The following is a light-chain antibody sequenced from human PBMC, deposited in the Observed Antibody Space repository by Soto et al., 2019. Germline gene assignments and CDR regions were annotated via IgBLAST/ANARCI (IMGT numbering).Light chain of an antibody. V-gene: IGKV1-12*01. Sequence: DIQMTQSPSTVSASVGERVTITCRAGQPISSWLAWFRQRPGKAPELLIYAASTLHNGVPSRFSGSGSGTDFALTISGLQPEDFATYYCQQASSFPHTFGQGTRVDIK. CDR2: AAS. CDR3: QQASSFPHT. J-gene: IGKJ2*01. CDR1: QPISSW.